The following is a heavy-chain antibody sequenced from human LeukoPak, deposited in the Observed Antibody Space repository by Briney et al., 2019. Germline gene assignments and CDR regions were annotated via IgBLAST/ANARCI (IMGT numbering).Heavy chain of an antibody. CDR2: IRSKAYGGTT. CDR1: GFTFGDYA. D-gene: IGHD3-22*01. J-gene: IGHJ4*02. Sequence: GGSLRLSCTASGFTFGDYAMSWVRQAPGKGLEWVGFIRSKAYGGTTEYAASVKGRFTISRDDSKSIAYLQMNSLKTEDTAMYYCTREVYYDSSGYYYYNYFDYWGQGTLVTVSS. V-gene: IGHV3-49*04. CDR3: TREVYYDSSGYYYYNYFDY.